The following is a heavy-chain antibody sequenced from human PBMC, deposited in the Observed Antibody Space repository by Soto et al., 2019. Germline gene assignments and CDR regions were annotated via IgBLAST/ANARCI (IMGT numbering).Heavy chain of an antibody. D-gene: IGHD2-2*01. Sequence: QVQLQQWGAGLLKPSETLSLTCAVYGGSFSGYYWSWIRQPPGKGLEWIGEINHSGSTNYNPSPKSRVTITVDTSKNQFALKLSSVTAAATAVYYCARRIPAPNYYYCMDVWGKGTTVTVSS. J-gene: IGHJ6*03. V-gene: IGHV4-34*01. CDR1: GGSFSGYY. CDR2: INHSGST. CDR3: ARRIPAPNYYYCMDV.